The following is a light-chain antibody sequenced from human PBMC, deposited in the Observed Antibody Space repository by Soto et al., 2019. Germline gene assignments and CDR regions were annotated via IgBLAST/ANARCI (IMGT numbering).Light chain of an antibody. J-gene: IGKJ3*01. CDR2: DAS. Sequence: DIQMTQSPSTLSASVGDRVTITCRASQSISSRLAWYQQKPGKAPKLLIYDASSLESGVPSRFSGSGSGTEFTLTISSLQPDDFATYYCQQYNSYSFTFGPGTKVDI. V-gene: IGKV1-5*01. CDR3: QQYNSYSFT. CDR1: QSISSR.